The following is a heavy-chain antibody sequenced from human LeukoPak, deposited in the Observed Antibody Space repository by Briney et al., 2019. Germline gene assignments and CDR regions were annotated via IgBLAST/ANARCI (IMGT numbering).Heavy chain of an antibody. CDR3: VRKYPGYNGMDV. CDR1: GFTFSSYF. J-gene: IGHJ6*02. Sequence: GGALRLCCAASGFTFSSYFMHWVRQVPGKGLVWVSRINSDGSNTVYADSVKGRFTISRDNAENTLYLQMNSLRAEDTAVYYCVRKYPGYNGMDVWGQGTTVTVSS. CDR2: INSDGSNT. V-gene: IGHV3-74*03. D-gene: IGHD1-1*01.